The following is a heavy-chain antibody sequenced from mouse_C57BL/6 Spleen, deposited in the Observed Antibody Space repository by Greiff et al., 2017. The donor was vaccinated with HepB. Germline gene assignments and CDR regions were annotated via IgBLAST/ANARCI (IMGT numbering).Heavy chain of an antibody. CDR1: GFTFSSYA. V-gene: IGHV5-4*03. CDR2: ISDGGSYT. D-gene: IGHD1-1*01. J-gene: IGHJ3*01. CDR3: ASPYYGSSSFAY. Sequence: EVKVVESGGGLVKPGGSLKLSCAASGFTFSSYAMSWVRQTPEKRLEWVATISDGGSYTYYPDNVKGRFTITRDNAKNNLYLQMSHLKSEDTAMDYCASPYYGSSSFAYWGQGTLVTVSS.